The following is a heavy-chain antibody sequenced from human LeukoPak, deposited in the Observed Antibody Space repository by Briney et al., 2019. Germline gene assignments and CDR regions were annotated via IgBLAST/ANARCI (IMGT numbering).Heavy chain of an antibody. CDR1: GGSISSGGYS. CDR3: ASAYYYDGSRAFEY. V-gene: IGHV4-30-2*01. D-gene: IGHD3-22*01. J-gene: IGHJ4*02. CDR2: IYHSGST. Sequence: SETLSVTCAVSGGSISSGGYSCSWIRQPPGKGLEWIGYIYHSGSTYYNPSLKSRVTISVDRSKNQFSLKLSSVTAADTAVYYCASAYYYDGSRAFEYWGQGTLVTVSS.